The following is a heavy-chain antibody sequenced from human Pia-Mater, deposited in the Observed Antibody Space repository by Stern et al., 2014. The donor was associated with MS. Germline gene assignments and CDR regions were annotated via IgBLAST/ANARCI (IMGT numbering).Heavy chain of an antibody. CDR2: IWYDGSNK. CDR1: GFTFSSYG. J-gene: IGHJ4*02. D-gene: IGHD6-6*01. Sequence: VQLLESGGGVVQPGRSLRLSCAASGFTFSSYGMHWVRQTPGKGLEWVAGIWYDGSNKYYADSVKGRFTISRDNSENTLYLQMNSLRAEDTAVYYCARGDSSSPLEYWGQGTLVTVSS. V-gene: IGHV3-33*01. CDR3: ARGDSSSPLEY.